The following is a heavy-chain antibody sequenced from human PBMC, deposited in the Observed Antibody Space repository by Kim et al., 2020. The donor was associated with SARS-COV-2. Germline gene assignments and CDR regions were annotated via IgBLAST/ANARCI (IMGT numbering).Heavy chain of an antibody. J-gene: IGHJ4*02. D-gene: IGHD3-10*01. Sequence: GGSLRLSCAASGFTFGDYAMHWVRQAPGKGLEWVSGISWNSGSIGYADSVKGRFTISRDNAKNSLYLQMNSLRAEDTALYYCATTRRTYYYGSGSYYNWGLDYWRQGSLVTVSS. CDR2: ISWNSGSI. CDR1: GFTFGDYA. CDR3: ATTRRTYYYGSGSYYNWGLDY. V-gene: IGHV3-9*01.